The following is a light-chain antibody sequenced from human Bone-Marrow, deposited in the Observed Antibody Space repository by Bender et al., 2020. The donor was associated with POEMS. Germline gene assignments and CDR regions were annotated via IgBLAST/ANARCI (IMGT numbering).Light chain of an antibody. V-gene: IGLV3-1*01. Sequence: SYDLTQPPSVSVSPGQTATVTCSGETLGDKYVSWYQQKPGQSPVLVIYQDTQRPSGIPARFSGSNSVNTATLTISGTQAMDEADYYCQTWDSRNDYVFGSGTKVTVL. CDR2: QDT. J-gene: IGLJ1*01. CDR1: TLGDKY. CDR3: QTWDSRNDYV.